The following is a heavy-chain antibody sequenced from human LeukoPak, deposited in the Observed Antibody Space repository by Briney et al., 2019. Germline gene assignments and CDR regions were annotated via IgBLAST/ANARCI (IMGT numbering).Heavy chain of an antibody. CDR1: EYSISSGYN. Sequence: SETLSLTCAVSEYSISSGYNWGWIRQPPGKGLEGIGSINHSGSTYYKPSLKSRVTISVDTAKNPSSLKLSSLTAADTAVYYCASYSYGWPFDYWGQGTLVTLSS. CDR3: ASYSYGWPFDY. CDR2: INHSGST. D-gene: IGHD5-18*01. V-gene: IGHV4-38-2*01. J-gene: IGHJ4*02.